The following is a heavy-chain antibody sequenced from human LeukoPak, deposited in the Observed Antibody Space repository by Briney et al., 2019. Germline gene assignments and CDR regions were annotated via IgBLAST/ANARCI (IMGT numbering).Heavy chain of an antibody. CDR3: ARDRVPSDIVVVPAKHYGMDV. J-gene: IGHJ6*02. CDR2: ISYDGGNK. D-gene: IGHD2-2*01. CDR1: GFTFSSYA. V-gene: IGHV3-30-3*01. Sequence: GGSLRLSCAASGFTFSSYAMHWVRQAPGKGLEWVAVISYDGGNKYYADSVKGRFTISRDNSKNTLYLQMNSLRAEDTAVYYCARDRVPSDIVVVPAKHYGMDVWGQGTTVTVSS.